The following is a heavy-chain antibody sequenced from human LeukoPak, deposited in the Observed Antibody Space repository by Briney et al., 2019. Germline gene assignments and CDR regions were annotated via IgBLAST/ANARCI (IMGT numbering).Heavy chain of an antibody. D-gene: IGHD6-6*01. Sequence: KPSETLSLTCTVSGGSISSYYWSWIRQPPGKGLEWIGYIYYSGSTNYSPSLKSRVTISVDTSKNQFSLKLSSVTAADTAVYYCARESRGSSSAYYYYYMDVWGKGTTVTVSS. CDR2: IYYSGST. J-gene: IGHJ6*03. V-gene: IGHV4-59*01. CDR3: ARESRGSSSAYYYYYMDV. CDR1: GGSISSYY.